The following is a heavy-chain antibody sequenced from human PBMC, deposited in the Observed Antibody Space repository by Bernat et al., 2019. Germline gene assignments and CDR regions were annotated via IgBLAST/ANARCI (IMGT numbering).Heavy chain of an antibody. D-gene: IGHD6-19*01. J-gene: IGHJ5*02. V-gene: IGHV3-30-3*01. CDR3: ARDRSSGWYWSRGWFDP. CDR2: ISYDGSNK. CDR1: GFTFSSYA. Sequence: QVQLVESGGGVVQPGRSLRLSCAASGFTFSSYAMHWVRQAPGKGVEWVAFISYDGSNKYYADSVKGRFTISRDNSKNTLYLQMNRLRAEDTAVYYCARDRSSGWYWSRGWFDPWGQGTLVTVSS.